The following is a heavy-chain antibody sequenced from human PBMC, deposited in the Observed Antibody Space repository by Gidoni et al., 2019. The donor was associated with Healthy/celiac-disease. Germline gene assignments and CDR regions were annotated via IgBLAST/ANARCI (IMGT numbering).Heavy chain of an antibody. CDR3: AKTEVLRYFDWLLDPTPFDY. CDR2: ISYDGSNK. V-gene: IGHV3-30*18. CDR1: GFTFSSYA. J-gene: IGHJ4*02. Sequence: QVQLVEPGGGVVQPGRSLRLSCAASGFTFSSYAMHWVRQAPGKGLEWVAVISYDGSNKYYADSVKGRFTISRDNSKNTLYLQMNSLRAEDTAVYYCAKTEVLRYFDWLLDPTPFDYWGQGTLVTVSS. D-gene: IGHD3-9*01.